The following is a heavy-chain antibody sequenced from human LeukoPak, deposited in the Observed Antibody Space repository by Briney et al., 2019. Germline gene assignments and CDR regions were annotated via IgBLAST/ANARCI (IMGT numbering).Heavy chain of an antibody. CDR1: GYTFTSYA. Sequence: SCKASGYTFTSYAMHWVRQAPGKGLEWVAVISYDGSNKYYADSVKGRFTISRDNSKNTLYLQMNSLRAEDTAVYYCASLVGATLYYYYGMDVWGQGTTVTVSS. J-gene: IGHJ6*02. V-gene: IGHV3-30-3*01. D-gene: IGHD1-26*01. CDR2: ISYDGSNK. CDR3: ASLVGATLYYYYGMDV.